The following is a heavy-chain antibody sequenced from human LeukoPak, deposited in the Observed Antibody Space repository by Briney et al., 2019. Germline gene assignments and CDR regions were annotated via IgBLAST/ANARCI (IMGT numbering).Heavy chain of an antibody. V-gene: IGHV4-61*02. D-gene: IGHD5-18*01. CDR2: IYTSGST. CDR3: ARLRGYNSGDY. J-gene: IGHJ4*02. CDR1: GGSISSGSYY. Sequence: PSETLSLTCTVSGGSISSGSYYWSWIRQPAGKALEWIGRIYTSGSTNYNPSLKSRVTISVDTSKNQFSLKLSSVTAADTAVYYCARLRGYNSGDYWGQGTLVTVSS.